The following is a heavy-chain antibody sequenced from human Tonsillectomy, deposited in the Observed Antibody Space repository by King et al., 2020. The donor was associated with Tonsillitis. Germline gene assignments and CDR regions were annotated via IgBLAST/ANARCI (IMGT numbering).Heavy chain of an antibody. D-gene: IGHD3-3*01. V-gene: IGHV3-23*04. CDR1: GFTFSSFA. CDR2: ISDSAGGT. Sequence: VQLVESGGGLVQPGGSLRLSCAASGFTFSSFAMTWVRQAPGKGLEWVSSISDSAGGTYSADSVNGRFTLSRDNSKNTLYLQVNGLRAEDTAVYYCAKLLRSGYHLYYMDVWGKGTTVTVSS. CDR3: AKLLRSGYHLYYMDV. J-gene: IGHJ6*03.